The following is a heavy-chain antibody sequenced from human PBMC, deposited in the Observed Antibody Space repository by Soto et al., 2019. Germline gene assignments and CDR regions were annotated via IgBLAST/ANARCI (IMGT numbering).Heavy chain of an antibody. V-gene: IGHV1-69*01. D-gene: IGHD2-2*01. CDR1: GGTFGSYA. Sequence: QVQLVQSGAEVKKPGSSVKVSCKASGGTFGSYAISWVRQAPGQGLEWMGGIIPIPGTANYAQKLQGRVTISADESTSTAYMELSSLRSEDTAVYYCARSQGSRTGLEIYYCSDYGMHGWGQGTRVTVSS. J-gene: IGHJ6*01. CDR3: ARSQGSRTGLEIYYCSDYGMHG. CDR2: IIPIPGTA.